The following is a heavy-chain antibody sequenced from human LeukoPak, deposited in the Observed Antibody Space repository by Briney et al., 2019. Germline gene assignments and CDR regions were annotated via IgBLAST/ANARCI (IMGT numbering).Heavy chain of an antibody. V-gene: IGHV3-15*01. D-gene: IGHD1-26*01. CDR3: TTGYGVSYHDGY. CDR1: GFTFSNAW. Sequence: GGSLRLSCAASGFTFSNAWMSWVRQAPGKGLEWVGRIKSKSDGGTTDYAAPVKGRFTISRDDSKNTLYLQMNSLINEDTAVYYCTTGYGVSYHDGYWGQGTLVTVSS. CDR2: IKSKSDGGTT. J-gene: IGHJ4*02.